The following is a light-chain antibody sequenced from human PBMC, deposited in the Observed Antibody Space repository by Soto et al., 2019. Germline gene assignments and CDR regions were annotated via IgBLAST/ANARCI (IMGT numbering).Light chain of an antibody. CDR3: MQALQTPYT. J-gene: IGKJ2*01. CDR2: LGS. Sequence: DIVMTQSPLSLPVTPGEPASISCRSSQSLLHSNGYNYLDWYLQKPGQSPQLLIFLGSNRASGVPGRFSGSGSGTDFTLKISRVEADDVGVYYCMQALQTPYTFGQGTKPEIK. CDR1: QSLLHSNGYNY. V-gene: IGKV2-28*01.